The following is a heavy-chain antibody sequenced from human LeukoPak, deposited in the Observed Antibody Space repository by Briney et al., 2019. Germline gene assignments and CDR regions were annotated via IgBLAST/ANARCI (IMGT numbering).Heavy chain of an antibody. CDR2: MNPNSGNT. CDR3: AGGRGSGHKENWFDP. Sequence: ASVKVSCKASGYTFTTYDINWVRHATGQGLEWMGWMNPNSGNTGYTQKFQGRVTMTRNTSISTAYMELSSLRSEDTAVYYCAGGRGSGHKENWFDPWGQGTLVTVSS. CDR1: GYTFTTYD. D-gene: IGHD6-19*01. V-gene: IGHV1-8*01. J-gene: IGHJ5*02.